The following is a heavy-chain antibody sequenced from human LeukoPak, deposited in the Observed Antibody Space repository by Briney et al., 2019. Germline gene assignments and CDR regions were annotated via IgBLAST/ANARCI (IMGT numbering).Heavy chain of an antibody. CDR2: IYYSGST. D-gene: IGHD6-13*01. CDR1: GGSISSSSYY. J-gene: IGHJ4*02. CDR3: ARLRYSSSWFSLFDY. V-gene: IGHV4-39*01. Sequence: SETLSLTCTVSGGSISSSSYYWGWIRQPPGKGLEWIGSIYYSGSTYYNPSLKSRVTISVDTSKNQFSLKLSSVTAADTAVYYCARLRYSSSWFSLFDYWGQGTLVTVSS.